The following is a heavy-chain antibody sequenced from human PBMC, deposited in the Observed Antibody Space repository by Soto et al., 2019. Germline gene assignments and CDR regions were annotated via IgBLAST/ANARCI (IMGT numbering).Heavy chain of an antibody. CDR2: IYTSGIT. CDR3: ARVGMVATVLGSWFDA. V-gene: IGHV4-61*02. J-gene: IGHJ5*02. Sequence: SETLSLTCTVSVGSVSSGSYYWCWIRQPAGKGLEWIGRIYTSGITNYNPSVKSRVTLSVDTSKNQFSLNLRSVTAADTAVYYCARVGMVATVLGSWFDAWSQGTLVTVS. D-gene: IGHD2-15*01. CDR1: VGSVSSGSYY.